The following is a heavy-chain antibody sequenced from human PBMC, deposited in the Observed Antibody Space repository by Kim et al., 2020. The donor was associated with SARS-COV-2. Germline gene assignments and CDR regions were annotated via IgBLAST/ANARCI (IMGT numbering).Heavy chain of an antibody. J-gene: IGHJ4*02. CDR3: AGFDELLVPFDY. V-gene: IGHV4-30-2*04. D-gene: IGHD6-19*01. Sequence: SHTPSLKSRVTISVDTSKNQFSLKLSAVTAADTAVYYCAGFDELLVPFDYWGQGTLVTVSS.